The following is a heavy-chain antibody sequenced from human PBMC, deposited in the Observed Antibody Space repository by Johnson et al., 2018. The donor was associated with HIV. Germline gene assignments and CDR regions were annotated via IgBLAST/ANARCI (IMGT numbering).Heavy chain of an antibody. CDR1: GFTFSSYA. D-gene: IGHD1-26*01. Sequence: MLLVESGGGVVQPGRSLRLSCAASGFTFSSYAMSWVRQAPGKGLEWVSAISGSGGSTYYADSVKGRFTISRDNSKNTLYLQMNSLRAEDTAVYYCAKDVGMGATYINVRCAFDIWGQGTMVTVSS. CDR2: ISGSGGST. CDR3: AKDVGMGATYINVRCAFDI. J-gene: IGHJ3*02. V-gene: IGHV3-23*04.